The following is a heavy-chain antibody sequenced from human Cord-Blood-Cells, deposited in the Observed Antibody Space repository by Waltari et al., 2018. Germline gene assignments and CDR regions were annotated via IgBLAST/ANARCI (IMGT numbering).Heavy chain of an antibody. CDR1: GYTFTSYD. CDR3: ARSNWGSVMFDY. CDR2: MNPYNGNT. Sequence: QVQLVQSGAEVKKPGASVKVSCKASGYTFTSYDTNWVRQATGQGLEWMGWMNPYNGNTGYAQKFQGRVTMTRNTSISTAYMELSSLRSEDTAVYYCARSNWGSVMFDYWGQGTLVTVSS. J-gene: IGHJ4*02. D-gene: IGHD7-27*01. V-gene: IGHV1-8*01.